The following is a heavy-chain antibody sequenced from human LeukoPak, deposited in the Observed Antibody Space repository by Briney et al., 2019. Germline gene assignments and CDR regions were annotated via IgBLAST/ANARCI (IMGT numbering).Heavy chain of an antibody. V-gene: IGHV1-18*01. J-gene: IGHJ5*02. CDR2: ISAYNGNT. CDR3: ARDIGIVVVVAARGFGWFDP. D-gene: IGHD2-15*01. Sequence: ASVTVSCKSSGYTFTIYGISWVRQAPGQGLEWMGWISAYNGNTNYAQKLQGRVTMTTDTSTSTAYMELRSLRSDDTAVYYCARDIGIVVVVAARGFGWFDPWGQGTLVTVSS. CDR1: GYTFTIYG.